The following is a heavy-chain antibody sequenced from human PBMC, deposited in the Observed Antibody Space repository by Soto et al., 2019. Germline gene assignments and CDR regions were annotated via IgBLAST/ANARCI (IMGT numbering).Heavy chain of an antibody. J-gene: IGHJ4*02. CDR2: IKTDGSEK. Sequence: EVQLVESGGGLVQPGGSLRLSCAASGFTFSDYWMSWVRQAPGKGLECVANIKTDGSEKYYVDPVKGRFTISRDNAKNSLYLQMNSLRAEDTAVYYCASRMGRGENDYWGQGTLVAVSS. D-gene: IGHD3-10*01. CDR1: GFTFSDYW. CDR3: ASRMGRGENDY. V-gene: IGHV3-7*05.